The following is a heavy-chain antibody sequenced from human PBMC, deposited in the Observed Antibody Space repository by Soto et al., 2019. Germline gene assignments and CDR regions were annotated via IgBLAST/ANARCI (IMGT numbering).Heavy chain of an antibody. D-gene: IGHD2-21*02. V-gene: IGHV3-48*02. CDR3: ARFPSRGVTRTNWFDP. J-gene: IGHJ5*02. Sequence: PGGSLRLSCAASGFTFSSYGMHWVRQAPGKGLEWVSYISSSSSTIYYADSVKGRFTISRDNAKNSLCLQMNSLRDEDTAVYYCARFPSRGVTRTNWFDPWGQGTLVTVSS. CDR2: ISSSSSTI. CDR1: GFTFSSYG.